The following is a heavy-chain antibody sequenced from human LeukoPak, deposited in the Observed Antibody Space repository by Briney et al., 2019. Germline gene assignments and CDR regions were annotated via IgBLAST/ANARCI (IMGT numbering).Heavy chain of an antibody. CDR2: IYHSGST. CDR1: GYSISSGYY. CDR3: ARHGCSSTSCQYYYYYGMDV. Sequence: PSETLSLTCAVSGYSISSGYYWGWIRQPPGKGLEWIGSIYHSGSTYYNPSLKSRVTISVDTSKNQFSLKLSSVTAADTAVYYCARHGCSSTSCQYYYYYGMDVWGQGTTVTVSS. J-gene: IGHJ6*02. D-gene: IGHD2-2*01. V-gene: IGHV4-38-2*01.